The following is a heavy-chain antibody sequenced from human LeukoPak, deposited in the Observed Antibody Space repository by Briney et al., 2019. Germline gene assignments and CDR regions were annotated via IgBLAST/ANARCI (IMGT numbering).Heavy chain of an antibody. CDR2: ISRSSSTI. V-gene: IGHV3-48*01. CDR1: GFTFSSYS. D-gene: IGHD6-13*01. CDR3: AKDRAQQLVLDF. J-gene: IGHJ4*02. Sequence: GGSLRLSCAASGFTFSSYSMNWVRQAPGKGLEWVSYISRSSSTIYYADSVKGRFTISRDNSKNTLFLQMNSLRAEDTAVYYCAKDRAQQLVLDFWGQGTLVTVSS.